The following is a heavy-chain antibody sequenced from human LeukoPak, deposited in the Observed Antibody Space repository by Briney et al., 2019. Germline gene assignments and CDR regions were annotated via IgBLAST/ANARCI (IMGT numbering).Heavy chain of an antibody. J-gene: IGHJ4*01. CDR3: ASDGYSSSWYLN. CDR1: GFTFSSYS. Sequence: GGSLRLSCAASGFTFSSYSMNWVRQAPGKGLEWASSISSSSSYIYYADSVKGRFTISRDNAKNSLYLRMNSLRAEDTAVYHCASDGYSSSWYLNWGHGTLVTVSS. D-gene: IGHD6-13*01. CDR2: ISSSSSYI. V-gene: IGHV3-21*01.